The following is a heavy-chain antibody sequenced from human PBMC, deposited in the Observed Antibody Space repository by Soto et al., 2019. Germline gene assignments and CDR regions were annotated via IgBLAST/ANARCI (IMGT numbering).Heavy chain of an antibody. CDR2: ISSNGGST. CDR1: GFTFSSYA. Sequence: GSLRLSCSASGFTFSSYAMHWVRQAPGKGLEYVSAISSNGGSTYYADSVKGRFTISRDNSKNTLYLQMSSLRAEDTAVYYCVKDPDYYDSSGYYHEDTFDYWGQGPLVTVLL. D-gene: IGHD3-22*01. J-gene: IGHJ4*02. CDR3: VKDPDYYDSSGYYHEDTFDY. V-gene: IGHV3-64D*06.